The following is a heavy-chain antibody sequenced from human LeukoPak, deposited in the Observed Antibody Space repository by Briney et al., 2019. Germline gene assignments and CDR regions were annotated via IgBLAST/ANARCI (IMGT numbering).Heavy chain of an antibody. D-gene: IGHD5-18*01. CDR3: ASGSGLWSPDY. V-gene: IGHV3-74*01. Sequence: PGGSLRLSCAVSGFTFSRYWMHWVRQAPGKGLVWVSRINEDGSSTSYADSVKGRFTISRDNAKNRLYVQMNSLRAEDTAVYYCASGSGLWSPDYWGQGTLVTVSS. J-gene: IGHJ4*02. CDR1: GFTFSRYW. CDR2: INEDGSST.